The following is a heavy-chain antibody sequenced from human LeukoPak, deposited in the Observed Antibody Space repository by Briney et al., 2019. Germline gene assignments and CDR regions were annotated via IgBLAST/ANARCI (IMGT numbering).Heavy chain of an antibody. CDR2: IYHSGST. V-gene: IGHV4-4*02. CDR1: GGSISSSNW. J-gene: IGHJ5*02. Sequence: PSGTLSLTCAVSGGSISSSNWWSWVRQPPGKGLEWIGEIYHSGSTNYNPSLKSRVTISVDKSKNQFSLKLSSVTAADTAVYYCARGLIVPAAIVKIRFDPWGQGTLVTVSS. D-gene: IGHD2-2*01. CDR3: ARGLIVPAAIVKIRFDP.